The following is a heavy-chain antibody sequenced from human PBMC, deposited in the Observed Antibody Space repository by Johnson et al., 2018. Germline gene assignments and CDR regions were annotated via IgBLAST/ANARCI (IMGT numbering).Heavy chain of an antibody. CDR1: GFSVSTYA. D-gene: IGHD4-23*01. CDR2: IRSSGGGT. V-gene: IGHV3-48*02. J-gene: IGHJ6*02. CDR3: TSDPGNSGYGMDV. Sequence: VQLVQSGGGVVQPGGSLRLSCAASGFSVSTYAMNWVRQAPGKGLAWVSSIRSSGGGTYYADSVKGRFTISRDNAKNSLSLQMNSRRDEDTAVYYCTSDPGNSGYGMDVWGLGTTVTVSS.